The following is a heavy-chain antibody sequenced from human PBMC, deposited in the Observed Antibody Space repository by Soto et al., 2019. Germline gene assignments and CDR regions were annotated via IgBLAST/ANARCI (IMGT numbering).Heavy chain of an antibody. Sequence: ASVKVSCTASGFSFTGYYIHWLRQAPGQGLEWMGWISAHSGGTEYAQKFQGRVTLTRDTSIATAYLTLTSLTSDDTALYYCAKALTPQLAYWLDPWGQGTQVTVSS. CDR2: ISAHSGGT. V-gene: IGHV1-2*02. J-gene: IGHJ5*02. D-gene: IGHD6-6*01. CDR3: AKALTPQLAYWLDP. CDR1: GFSFTGYY.